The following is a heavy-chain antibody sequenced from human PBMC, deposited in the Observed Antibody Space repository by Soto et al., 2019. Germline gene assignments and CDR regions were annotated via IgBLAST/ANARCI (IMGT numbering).Heavy chain of an antibody. CDR1: GYSISSSNW. D-gene: IGHD1-26*01. J-gene: IGHJ4*02. CDR3: ARREIQGPIDY. Sequence: PSETLSLTCAVSGYSISSSNWWGWIRQPPGKGLEWIGYIYYSGTTYYNPSLKSRVTMSVDTSKNQFSLKLTSLTAADTAVYYCARREIQGPIDYWGQGTLVTVS. CDR2: IYYSGTT. V-gene: IGHV4-28*01.